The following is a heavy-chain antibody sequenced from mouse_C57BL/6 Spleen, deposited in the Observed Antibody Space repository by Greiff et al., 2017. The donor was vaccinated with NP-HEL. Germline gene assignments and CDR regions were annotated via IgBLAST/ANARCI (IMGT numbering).Heavy chain of an antibody. D-gene: IGHD2-5*01. J-gene: IGHJ4*01. Sequence: VQLKQSGAELVKPGASVKLSCTASGFNIKDYYMHWVKQRTEQGLEWIGRIDPEDGETKYAPNFQGKATITADTSSNTAYLQLSSLTSEYTAVYYCARSDYSNYWDYWGQGTSVTVSS. CDR2: IDPEDGET. CDR3: ARSDYSNYWDY. V-gene: IGHV14-2*01. CDR1: GFNIKDYY.